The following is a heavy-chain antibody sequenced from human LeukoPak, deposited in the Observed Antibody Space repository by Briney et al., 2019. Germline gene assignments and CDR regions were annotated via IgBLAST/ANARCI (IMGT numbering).Heavy chain of an antibody. Sequence: PSETLSLTCTVSGVSISSYYWSWIRQPAGKGLEWIGYIYYSGSTNYNPSLKSRVTISVDTSKNQFSLKLSSVTAADTAVYYRARDRVDIVATMGVYYFDYWGQGTLVTVSS. V-gene: IGHV4-59*01. CDR1: GVSISSYY. D-gene: IGHD5-12*01. CDR3: ARDRVDIVATMGVYYFDY. CDR2: IYYSGST. J-gene: IGHJ4*02.